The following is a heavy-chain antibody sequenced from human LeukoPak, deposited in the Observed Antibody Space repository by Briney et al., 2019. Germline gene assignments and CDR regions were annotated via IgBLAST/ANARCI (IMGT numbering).Heavy chain of an antibody. CDR2: ISGGGGST. CDR1: GFTFSSYW. CDR3: AKGGKWDVTPFDY. Sequence: PGGSLRLSCAASGFTFSSYWMNWVRQAPGKGLEWVSTISGGGGSTYYADSVKGRFTISRDNSKNTLHLQVNSLRAEDTAVYYCAKGGKWDVTPFDYWGQGTLVTVSS. V-gene: IGHV3-23*01. D-gene: IGHD1-26*01. J-gene: IGHJ4*02.